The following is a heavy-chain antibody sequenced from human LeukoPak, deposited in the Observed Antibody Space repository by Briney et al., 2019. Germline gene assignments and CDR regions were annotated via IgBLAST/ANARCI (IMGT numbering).Heavy chain of an antibody. Sequence: GGSLRLSCAASGLTFSSYAMHWVRQAPGKGLEWVAVISYDGSNKYYADSVKGRFTISRDNSKNTLYLQMNSLRAEDTAVYYCASHSSAKPFDYWGQGTLVTVSS. J-gene: IGHJ4*02. CDR1: GLTFSSYA. D-gene: IGHD2-2*01. CDR2: ISYDGSNK. CDR3: ASHSSAKPFDY. V-gene: IGHV3-30-3*01.